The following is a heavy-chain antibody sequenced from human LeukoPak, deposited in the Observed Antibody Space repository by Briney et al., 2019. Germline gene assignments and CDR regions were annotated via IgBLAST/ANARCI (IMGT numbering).Heavy chain of an antibody. CDR1: GYTFTGYY. J-gene: IGHJ4*02. CDR3: ARMVFEVGYCSSTSCYGFDY. CDR2: INPNSGGT. D-gene: IGHD2-2*01. V-gene: IGHV1-2*02. Sequence: ASVKVSCKASGYTFTGYYMHWVRQAPGQGLEWMGWINPNSGGTNYAQKFQGRVTMTRDTSISTAYMELRSLRSDDTAVYYCARMVFEVGYCSSTSCYGFDYWGQGTLVTVSS.